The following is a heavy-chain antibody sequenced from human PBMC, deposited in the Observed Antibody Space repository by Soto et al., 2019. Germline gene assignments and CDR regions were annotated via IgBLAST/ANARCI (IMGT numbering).Heavy chain of an antibody. V-gene: IGHV3-23*01. J-gene: IGHJ4*02. CDR2: TSGSGGST. CDR3: AKEIYGGNFDY. CDR1: GFTFSTYA. Sequence: EVQLLESGGGLVQPGGSLRLSCAGSGFTFSTYAMSWVRQAPGKGLEWVSATSGSGGSTYYADSVKGRFAISRDNSKNTLSLQMNSLRAEDTAVYYCAKEIYGGNFDYWGQGTLVTVSS. D-gene: IGHD4-17*01.